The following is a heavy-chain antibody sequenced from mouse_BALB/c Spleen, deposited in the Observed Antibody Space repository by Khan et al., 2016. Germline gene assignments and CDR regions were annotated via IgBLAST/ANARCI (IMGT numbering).Heavy chain of an antibody. CDR1: GYSFTNYG. V-gene: IGHV9-1*02. CDR2: INTYNGEP. D-gene: IGHD2-12*01. CDR3: ARGRRPYWYFDV. Sequence: QIQLVQSGPELKKPGETVKISCKASGYSFTNYGMNWVKQAPGKGLKWMGWINTYNGEPTYADDFKGRFALSLETSGSTAFLQINNLKNEDMATYFGARGRRPYWYFDVWGAGTTVTVSS. J-gene: IGHJ1*01.